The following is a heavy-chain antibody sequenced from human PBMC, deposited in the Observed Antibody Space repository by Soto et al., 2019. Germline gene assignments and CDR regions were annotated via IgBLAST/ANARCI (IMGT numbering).Heavy chain of an antibody. D-gene: IGHD5-18*01. J-gene: IGHJ6*02. CDR2: IIPIFGTA. CDR3: ARVLGYGLDQYCYYGMDV. Sequence: QVQLVQSGAEVKKPGSSVKVSCKASGGTFSSYAISWVRQAPGQGLEWMGGIIPIFGTANYAQKFQGRVTITADESTSTAYMELSSLRSEDTTAYYCARVLGYGLDQYCYYGMDVWGLGTTVTVSS. V-gene: IGHV1-69*01. CDR1: GGTFSSYA.